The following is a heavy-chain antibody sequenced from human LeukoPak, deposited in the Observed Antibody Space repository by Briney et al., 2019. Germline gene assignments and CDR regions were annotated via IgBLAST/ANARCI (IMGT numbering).Heavy chain of an antibody. D-gene: IGHD2-2*01. J-gene: IGHJ4*02. Sequence: GGSLRLSCAASGFTFSDYALHWVRQAPGKGLERLTSISYDANTKYYADSVKGRFTISRDNSKNTVYLQMNSLRVEDTALYYYANAYCSSMSCYRDPFDSWGQGTLVTVSS. CDR2: ISYDANTK. CDR1: GFTFSDYA. V-gene: IGHV3-30*04. CDR3: ANAYCSSMSCYRDPFDS.